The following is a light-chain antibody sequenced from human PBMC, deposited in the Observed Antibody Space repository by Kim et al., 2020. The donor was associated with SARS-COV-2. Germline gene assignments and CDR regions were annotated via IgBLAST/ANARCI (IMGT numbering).Light chain of an antibody. CDR3: QQRSNWPPLLT. Sequence: EIVLTQSPATLSLSPGERATLSCRASQSVSSYLAWYQQKPSQAPRLLIYDASNRATGIPARFSGSGSGTDFTLTINSLEPEDFAVYYCQQRSNWPPLLTFGGGTKVDIK. CDR1: QSVSSY. V-gene: IGKV3-11*01. CDR2: DAS. J-gene: IGKJ4*01.